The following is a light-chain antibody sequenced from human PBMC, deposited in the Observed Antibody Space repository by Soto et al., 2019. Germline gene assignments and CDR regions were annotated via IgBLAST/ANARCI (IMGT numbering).Light chain of an antibody. V-gene: IGLV1-51*01. CDR2: DNN. CDR1: SSNIGNNY. CDR3: GTWDSSLSAYV. Sequence: QSELTQPPSVSAAPGQTVTISCSGSSSNIGNNYVSWYQQLPGTAPKLLIYDNNKRPSGIPDRFSGSKSGTSATLGITGLQTGDEADYYCGTWDSSLSAYVFGTGTKLTVL. J-gene: IGLJ1*01.